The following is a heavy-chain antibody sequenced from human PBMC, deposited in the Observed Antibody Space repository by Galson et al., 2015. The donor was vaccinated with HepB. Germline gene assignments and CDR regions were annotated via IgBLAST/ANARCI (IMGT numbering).Heavy chain of an antibody. V-gene: IGHV1-2*06. CDR2: INPNSGGT. CDR3: ARVNYGSGSYYTENWFDP. J-gene: IGHJ5*02. Sequence: SVKVSCKASGYTFTGYYMHWVRQAPGQGLEWMGRINPNSGGTNYAQKFQGRVTMTRDTSISTAYMELSRLRSDDTAVYYCARVNYGSGSYYTENWFDPWGQGTLVTVSS. D-gene: IGHD3-10*01. CDR1: GYTFTGYY.